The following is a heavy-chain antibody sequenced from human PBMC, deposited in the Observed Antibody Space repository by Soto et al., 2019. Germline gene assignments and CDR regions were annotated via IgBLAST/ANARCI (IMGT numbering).Heavy chain of an antibody. CDR2: IYHSGST. Sequence: QLQLQESGSGLVKPSQTLSLTCAVSGGSISSGGYSWSWIRQPPGKGLEWIGYIYHSGSTYYNPSLHSRVTISVDRSKTQFSPKLSSVTAADTAVYYCAAGGGLPRYYWGQGTLVTVSS. CDR1: GGSISSGGYS. D-gene: IGHD5-12*01. J-gene: IGHJ4*02. CDR3: AAGGGLPRYY. V-gene: IGHV4-30-2*01.